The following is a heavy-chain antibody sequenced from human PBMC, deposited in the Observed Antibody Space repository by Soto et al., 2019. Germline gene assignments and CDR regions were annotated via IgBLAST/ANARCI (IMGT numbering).Heavy chain of an antibody. CDR3: ARPRTHNKYGGSFYGVDV. J-gene: IGHJ6*02. CDR1: GDSISSDGYY. D-gene: IGHD3-10*01. Sequence: QVQLQESGPGLVKPSEILSLTCTVSGDSISSDGYYWGWFRQPPGKGLEWIGSIYYRGSTYYNPSLKSRVTISRDTSKNQFSLKVSSVTATDAGVYYCARPRTHNKYGGSFYGVDVWGQGTTVTVSS. V-gene: IGHV4-39*01. CDR2: IYYRGST.